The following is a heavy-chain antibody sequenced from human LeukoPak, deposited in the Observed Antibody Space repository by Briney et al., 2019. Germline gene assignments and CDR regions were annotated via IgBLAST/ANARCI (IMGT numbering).Heavy chain of an antibody. D-gene: IGHD3-22*01. CDR1: GFTFSSYA. CDR2: ISGSGGST. J-gene: IGHJ4*02. CDR3: AKGVRAYYDSSELDY. V-gene: IGHV3-23*01. Sequence: GGSLRLSCAASGFTFSSYAMSWVRQAPGKGLEWVSAISGSGGSTYYADSVKGRFTISRDNSKNTLYLQMNSLRAEDTALYYCAKGVRAYYDSSELDYWGQGTLVTVSS.